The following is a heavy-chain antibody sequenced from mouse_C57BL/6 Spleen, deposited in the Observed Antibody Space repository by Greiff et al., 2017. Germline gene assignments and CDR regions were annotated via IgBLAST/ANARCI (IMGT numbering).Heavy chain of an antibody. V-gene: IGHV1-19*01. D-gene: IGHD2-2*01. CDR2: INPYNGGT. CDR3: ARNGYDDAMDY. Sequence: EVQLQQPGPVLVKPGASVKMSCKASGYTFTDSYMNWVKQSHGKSLEWIGVINPYNGGTSYNQKFKGKATLTVDKSSSTAYMELNSLTSEDSAVYYCARNGYDDAMDYWGQGTSVTVSS. CDR1: GYTFTDSY. J-gene: IGHJ4*01.